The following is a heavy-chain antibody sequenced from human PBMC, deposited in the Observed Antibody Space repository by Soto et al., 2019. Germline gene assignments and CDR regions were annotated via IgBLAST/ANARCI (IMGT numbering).Heavy chain of an antibody. CDR2: INRDGSST. J-gene: IGHJ4*02. V-gene: IGHV3-74*01. CDR1: GFTFSNYW. Sequence: GSLRLSCAASGFTFSNYWMHWVRQAPGKGLVWVSRINRDGSSTYYADFVKGRFTISRDNAKDTMYLQMNSLRAEDTAVYYCARTIGNFWSGYYGYWGQGALVTVSS. D-gene: IGHD3-3*01. CDR3: ARTIGNFWSGYYGY.